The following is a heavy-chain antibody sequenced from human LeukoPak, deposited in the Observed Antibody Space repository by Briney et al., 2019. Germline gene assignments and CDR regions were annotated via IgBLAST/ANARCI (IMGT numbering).Heavy chain of an antibody. D-gene: IGHD2-2*01. V-gene: IGHV1-69*13. J-gene: IGHJ6*02. Sequence: ASVKVSCKASGGTFSSYAISRVRQAPGQGLEWMGGIIPIFGTANYAQKFQGRVTITADESTSTAYMELSSLRSEDTAVYYCASPSEGPHYYYGMDVWGQGTTVTVSS. CDR3: ASPSEGPHYYYGMDV. CDR1: GGTFSSYA. CDR2: IIPIFGTA.